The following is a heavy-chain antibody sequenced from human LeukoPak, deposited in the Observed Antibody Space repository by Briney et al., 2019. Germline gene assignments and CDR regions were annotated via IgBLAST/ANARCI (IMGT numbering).Heavy chain of an antibody. Sequence: QSGGSLRLSCAASGFMFSGFSMSWVRQTPGKGLEWVAKMTEYGTEIFYVDSVKGRFTISRDNAKNTLYLQMNSLRAEDTAVYYCAKDPMTTVTPPAFDIWGQGTMVTVSS. CDR2: MTEYGTEI. D-gene: IGHD4-17*01. V-gene: IGHV3-7*03. CDR1: GFMFSGFS. J-gene: IGHJ3*02. CDR3: AKDPMTTVTPPAFDI.